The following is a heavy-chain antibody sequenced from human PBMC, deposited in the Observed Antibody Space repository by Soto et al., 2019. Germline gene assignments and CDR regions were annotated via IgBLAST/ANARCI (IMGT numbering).Heavy chain of an antibody. CDR2: IDPSDSYT. Sequence: GETLKISCKGSGYSFTSYWISWVRQMPGKGLEWMGRIDPSDSYTNYSPSFQGHVTISADKSISTAYLQWSSLKASDTAMYYCARQLDTAMVANYYGMDVWVQGTTVTVPS. CDR3: ARQLDTAMVANYYGMDV. J-gene: IGHJ6*02. V-gene: IGHV5-10-1*01. D-gene: IGHD5-18*01. CDR1: GYSFTSYW.